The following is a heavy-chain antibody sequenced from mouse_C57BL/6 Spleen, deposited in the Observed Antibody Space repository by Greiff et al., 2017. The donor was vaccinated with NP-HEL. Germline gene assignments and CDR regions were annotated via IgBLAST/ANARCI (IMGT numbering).Heavy chain of an antibody. D-gene: IGHD4-1*01. Sequence: VQLVESGAELVKPGASVKMSCKASGYTFTTYPIEWMKQNHGKSLEWIGNFHPYNDDTKYNEKFKGKATLTVEKSSSTVYLELSRLTSDDSAVYYCARGSWDERDWYSDVWGTGTTVTVSS. CDR3: ARGSWDERDWYSDV. V-gene: IGHV1-47*01. CDR1: GYTFTTYP. CDR2: FHPYNDDT. J-gene: IGHJ1*03.